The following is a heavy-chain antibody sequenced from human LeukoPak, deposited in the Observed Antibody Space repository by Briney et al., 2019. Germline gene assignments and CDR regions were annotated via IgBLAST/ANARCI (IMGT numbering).Heavy chain of an antibody. CDR2: MNPNSGYT. CDR1: GYTFTSHD. CDR3: AREKSSSWYQGDAFDI. Sequence: ASVKVSCKASGYTFTSHDINWVRQATGQGLEWMGWMNPNSGYTGYEQKFQGRVTMTRDTSTSTAYMELSSLRSEDTAVYYCAREKSSSWYQGDAFDIWGQGTMVTVSS. V-gene: IGHV1-8*01. D-gene: IGHD6-13*01. J-gene: IGHJ3*02.